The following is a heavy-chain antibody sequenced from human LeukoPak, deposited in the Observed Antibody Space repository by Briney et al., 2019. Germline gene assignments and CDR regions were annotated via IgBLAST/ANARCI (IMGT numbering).Heavy chain of an antibody. Sequence: PGGSLKLSCAASGFTFSFSAVHWVRQASGKGLEWVGRIRSKANSYATAYTASVQGRFTISRDDSKNTAYLLMNSLETEDTAVYYCTTETSLYYFDYWGQGTLVTVSS. CDR2: IRSKANSYAT. CDR3: TTETSLYYFDY. D-gene: IGHD2-2*02. V-gene: IGHV3-73*01. J-gene: IGHJ4*02. CDR1: GFTFSFSA.